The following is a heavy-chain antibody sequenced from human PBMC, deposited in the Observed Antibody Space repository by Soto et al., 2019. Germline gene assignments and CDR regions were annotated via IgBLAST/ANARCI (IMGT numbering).Heavy chain of an antibody. V-gene: IGHV6-1*01. CDR1: GDSVSSTIAA. J-gene: IGHJ6*02. CDR2: TFYRSKWYY. Sequence: PSQTLSRTCAISGDSVSSTIAAWNWIRQSPSRGLEWLGRTFYRSKWYYDYAVSVKSRITINPDTSKNQFSLQLNSVTPEDTAVYYCSRRLKLGADYYGMDVWGQGTTVTVSS. CDR3: SRRLKLGADYYGMDV. D-gene: IGHD1-26*01.